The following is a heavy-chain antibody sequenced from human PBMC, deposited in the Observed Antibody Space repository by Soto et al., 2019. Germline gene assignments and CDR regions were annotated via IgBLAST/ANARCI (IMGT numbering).Heavy chain of an antibody. Sequence: QLQLQESGSGLVKPSQTLSLTCAVSGGSISNDGYSWSWIRQPAGKGLEWIGYIYHSGSTYYNPSLKSRVTISVKRSMNQFSLHLRCVTAGYTDMYACSRLRSRRVKGVCSGGDYFDYWGQGTLVTVSS. V-gene: IGHV4-30-2*01. J-gene: IGHJ4*02. D-gene: IGHD2-8*01. CDR2: IYHSGST. CDR3: SRLRSRRVKGVCSGGDYFDY. CDR1: GGSISNDGYS.